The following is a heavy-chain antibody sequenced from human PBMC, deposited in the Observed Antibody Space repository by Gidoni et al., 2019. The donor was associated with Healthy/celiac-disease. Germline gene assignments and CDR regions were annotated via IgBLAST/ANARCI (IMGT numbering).Heavy chain of an antibody. D-gene: IGHD6-6*01. CDR2: IYHSGST. CDR1: GGSISSSNW. CDR3: AGYSSSSGYYFDY. V-gene: IGHV4-4*02. Sequence: QVQLQQSGPALVKPSGTLSPTCAVSGGSISSSNWWRWVRQPPGKGLEWIGEIYHSGSTNYNPSRKSRVTISVDKSKNQFSLKLSSVTAAGTAVYYCAGYSSSSGYYFDYWGQGTLVTVSS. J-gene: IGHJ4*02.